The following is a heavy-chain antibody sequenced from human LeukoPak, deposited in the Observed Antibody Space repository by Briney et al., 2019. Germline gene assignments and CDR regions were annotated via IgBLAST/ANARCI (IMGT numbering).Heavy chain of an antibody. Sequence: ASVKVSCKTSGYTFTGYYIYWVRQAPGQGLEWMGQITPTSGGTNYAQKFQGRVTMTRDTSITTAYMELSRLTSDDTAVYYCARDKYSSGWYPYFDYWGQGTLVTVSS. CDR2: ITPTSGGT. CDR1: GYTFTGYY. V-gene: IGHV1-2*06. D-gene: IGHD6-19*01. J-gene: IGHJ4*02. CDR3: ARDKYSSGWYPYFDY.